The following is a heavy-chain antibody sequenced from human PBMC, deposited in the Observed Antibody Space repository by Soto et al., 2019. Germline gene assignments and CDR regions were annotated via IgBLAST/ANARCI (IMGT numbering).Heavy chain of an antibody. Sequence: ASVKVSCKASGYTFPRYAMHWVRQAPGQRLEWMGWINGGNGNTKYSQKFQGRVAITRDTSASTAYMELSSLRSEDTAVYYCARDGYSRFPSFSFDNWGQGTLVPVSS. V-gene: IGHV1-3*01. D-gene: IGHD3-22*01. CDR2: INGGNGNT. J-gene: IGHJ4*02. CDR3: ARDGYSRFPSFSFDN. CDR1: GYTFPRYA.